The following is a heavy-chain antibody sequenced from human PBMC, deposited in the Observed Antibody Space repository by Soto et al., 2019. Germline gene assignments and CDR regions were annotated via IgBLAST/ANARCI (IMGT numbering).Heavy chain of an antibody. CDR3: AKTASITYPDGFAP. CDR2: ISGSGSNP. J-gene: IGHJ5*02. D-gene: IGHD5-12*01. CDR1: GFTFSSYA. Sequence: EVQVLESGGGLVQPGGSLRLSCAASGFTFSSYAMSWVRQAPGQGLEWVSAISGSGSNPYYADSVKGRFTISRDNSKNPLYLQMKSLRAGDTALFYWAKTASITYPDGFAPWGQGTPVPLSP. V-gene: IGHV3-23*01.